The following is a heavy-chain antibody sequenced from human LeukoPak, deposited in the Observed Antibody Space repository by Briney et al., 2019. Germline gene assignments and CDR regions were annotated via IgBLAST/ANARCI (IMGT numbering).Heavy chain of an antibody. D-gene: IGHD3-22*01. J-gene: IGHJ4*02. CDR1: GGSISSGGYS. CDR3: AGLVGRYSSGLYYYYFDY. CDR2: IYHSGST. Sequence: SQTLSLTCAVSGGSISSGGYSWSWIRQPPGKGLEWIGYIYHSGSTYYNPSLKSRVTISVDRSKNQFSLKLSSVTAADTAVYYCAGLVGRYSSGLYYYYFDYWGQGTLVTVSS. V-gene: IGHV4-30-2*01.